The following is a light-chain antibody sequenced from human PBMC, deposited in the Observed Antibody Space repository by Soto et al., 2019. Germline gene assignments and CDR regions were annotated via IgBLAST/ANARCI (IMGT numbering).Light chain of an antibody. J-gene: IGKJ1*01. V-gene: IGKV3-20*01. CDR1: QSVSSSY. Sequence: ENMLKQSPATLCLSPGERATLPCRASQSVSSSYLAWYQQKPGQAPRLLIYGASSRATGIPDRFSGSGSGTDFTLTISRLEPEDVAVYYCQQYGSSTWTFGQGTKVDIK. CDR3: QQYGSSTWT. CDR2: GAS.